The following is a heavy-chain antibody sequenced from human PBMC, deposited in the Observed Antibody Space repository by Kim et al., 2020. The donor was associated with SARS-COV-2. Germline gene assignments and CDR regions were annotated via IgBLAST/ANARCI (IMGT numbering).Heavy chain of an antibody. D-gene: IGHD3-22*01. J-gene: IGHJ4*02. CDR2: IIGRVGST. Sequence: GGSLRLSCAASGFTFSSYAMSWVRQAPGKGLEWVSAIIGRVGSTYYADSVKDRLTISRDNSKNTLYLQMNSLRAEDTPVYYCAKDRAYYYDSSGYLVWGQGPLVTVPS. V-gene: IGHV3-23*01. CDR3: AKDRAYYYDSSGYLV. CDR1: GFTFSSYA.